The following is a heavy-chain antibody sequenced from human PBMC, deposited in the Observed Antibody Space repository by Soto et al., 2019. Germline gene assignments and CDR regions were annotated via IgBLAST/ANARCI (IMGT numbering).Heavy chain of an antibody. CDR1: GGTFSSYT. Sequence: QVQLVQSGAEVKKPGSSVTVSCKASGGTFSSYTISWVRQAPGQGLEWMGGIIPIFGTANYAQKFQGRVTITADESKSTAYMELSSLRSEDSVVYYCARGNHRWLQLWSFGLWGRGTLVTVSS. V-gene: IGHV1-69*12. J-gene: IGHJ2*01. CDR2: IIPIFGTA. D-gene: IGHD5-12*01. CDR3: ARGNHRWLQLWSFGL.